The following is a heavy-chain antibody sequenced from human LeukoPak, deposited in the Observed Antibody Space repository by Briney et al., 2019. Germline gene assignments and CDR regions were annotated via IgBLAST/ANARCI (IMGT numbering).Heavy chain of an antibody. CDR3: ARVTGSYMDY. J-gene: IGHJ4*02. V-gene: IGHV4-59*08. CDR2: IYYSGST. Sequence: PSQTLSLTCAVSGGSISSYYWSWIRQPPGKGLEWIGYIYYSGSTNYNPSLKSRVTISVDTSKNQFSLKLSSVTAADTAVYYCARVTGSYMDYWGQGTLVTVSS. CDR1: GGSISSYY. D-gene: IGHD3-10*01.